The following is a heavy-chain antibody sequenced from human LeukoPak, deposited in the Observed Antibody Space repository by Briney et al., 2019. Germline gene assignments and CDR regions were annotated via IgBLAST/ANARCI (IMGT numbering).Heavy chain of an antibody. Sequence: PSETLSLTCTVSGGSISGYYRSWIRQPPGKGLELIGYIYNSGSTNYTPSLKSRVTISVDTSKNLFSLKLSSVTAADTAVYYCARLDRTGSVDYFDYWGQGFLVTVSS. V-gene: IGHV4-59*08. J-gene: IGHJ4*02. CDR2: IYNSGST. CDR3: ARLDRTGSVDYFDY. CDR1: GGSISGYY. D-gene: IGHD1/OR15-1a*01.